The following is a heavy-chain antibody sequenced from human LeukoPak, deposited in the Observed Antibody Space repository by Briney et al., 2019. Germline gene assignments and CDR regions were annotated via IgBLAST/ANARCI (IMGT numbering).Heavy chain of an antibody. CDR2: TYYRSRWYS. D-gene: IGHD1-1*01. V-gene: IGHV6-1*01. CDR3: ASGRPERLLYWFDP. CDR1: GDSVSSNSAT. Sequence: SQTLSLTCAISGDSVSSNSATWNWIRQSPSRGLEWLGRTYYRSRWYSDYAVSVKSRITINPDTSKNQVSLQLNSVTPEDTAVHYCASGRPERLLYWFDPWGQGTLVTVSS. J-gene: IGHJ5*02.